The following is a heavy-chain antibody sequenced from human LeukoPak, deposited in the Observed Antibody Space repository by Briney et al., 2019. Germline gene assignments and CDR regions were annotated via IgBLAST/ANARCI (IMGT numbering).Heavy chain of an antibody. CDR2: ISAYNGNT. V-gene: IGHV1-18*01. Sequence: GASVKVSCKASGYTFTSYGISWVRQAPGQGLEWMGWISAYNGNTNYAQKLQGRVTMTTDTSTSTAYMELRSLRSDDTAVYYCARVPYYYDSSGYLYYFDYWGQGTLVTVSS. CDR3: ARVPYYYDSSGYLYYFDY. J-gene: IGHJ4*02. D-gene: IGHD3-22*01. CDR1: GYTFTSYG.